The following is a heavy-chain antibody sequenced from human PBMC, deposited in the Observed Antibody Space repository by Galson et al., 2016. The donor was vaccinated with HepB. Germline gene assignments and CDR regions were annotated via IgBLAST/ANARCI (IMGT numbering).Heavy chain of an antibody. J-gene: IGHJ5*02. CDR3: ARVEVAATNWFDP. V-gene: IGHV4-34*01. Sequence: SETLSLTCGVNGGSFTAYYWSWIRQPPGKGLEWIGEINHSGGTKYNPSLKSRVTLSVDSSKNQFSLKLTSMTAADPAVYYCARVEVAATNWFDPWGQGTLVTVSS. D-gene: IGHD2-15*01. CDR2: INHSGGT. CDR1: GGSFTAYY.